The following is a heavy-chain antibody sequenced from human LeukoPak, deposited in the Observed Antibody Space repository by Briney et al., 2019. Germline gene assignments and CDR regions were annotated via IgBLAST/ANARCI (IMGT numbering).Heavy chain of an antibody. CDR3: AKSGNQYTLFDY. J-gene: IGHJ4*02. Sequence: SETLSLTCTVSGGSITTNNYYWSWIRQHRGKGLEWIGYIYYSGSTNYNPSLKSRVTISVDTSKNQFSLKLSSVTAADTAVYYCAKSGNQYTLFDYWGQGTLVTVSS. V-gene: IGHV4-31*03. CDR2: IYYSGST. D-gene: IGHD4-23*01. CDR1: GGSITTNNYY.